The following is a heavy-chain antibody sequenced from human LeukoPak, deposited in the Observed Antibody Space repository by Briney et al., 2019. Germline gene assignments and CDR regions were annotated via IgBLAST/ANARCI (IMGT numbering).Heavy chain of an antibody. V-gene: IGHV4-59*01. CDR3: ARWGDAFDI. J-gene: IGHJ3*02. D-gene: IGHD3-16*01. Sequence: SSETLSLTCTVSGGSISSYYWSWIRQPPGKGLEWIGYICYSGSTNYNPSLKSRVTTSVDTSKNQFPLKLSSVTAADTAVYYCARWGDAFDIWGQGTMVTVSS. CDR2: ICYSGST. CDR1: GGSISSYY.